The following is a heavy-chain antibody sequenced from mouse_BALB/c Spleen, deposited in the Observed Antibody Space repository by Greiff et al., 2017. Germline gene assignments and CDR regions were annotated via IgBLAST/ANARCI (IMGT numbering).Heavy chain of an antibody. CDR1: GDSITSGY. V-gene: IGHV3-8*02. CDR3: ARFIYSTGYFDV. CDR2: ISYSGST. D-gene: IGHD2-1*01. J-gene: IGHJ1*01. Sequence: VQLKESGPSLVKPSQTLSLTCSVTGDSITSGYWNWIRKFPGNKLEYMGYISYSGSTYYNPSLKSRISITRDTSKNQYYLQLNSVTTEDTATYYCARFIYSTGYFDVWGAGTTVTVSS.